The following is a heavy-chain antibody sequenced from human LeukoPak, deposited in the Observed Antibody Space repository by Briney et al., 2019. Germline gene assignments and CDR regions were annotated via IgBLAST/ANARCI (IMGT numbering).Heavy chain of an antibody. CDR1: GFTFSSYS. CDR2: ISTRSSYI. J-gene: IGHJ4*02. CDR3: ARAGERWLQLRAYLDY. V-gene: IGHV3-21*01. Sequence: GGSLRLSCAASGFTFSSYSMNWVRQAPGEGLEWVSSISTRSSYIYYADSVKGRFTIFRDNSENSLYLQMNSLRAEDTAVYYCARAGERWLQLRAYLDYWGQGTLVTFSS. D-gene: IGHD5-24*01.